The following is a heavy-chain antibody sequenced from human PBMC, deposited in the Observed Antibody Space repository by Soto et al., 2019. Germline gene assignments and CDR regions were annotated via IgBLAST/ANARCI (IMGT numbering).Heavy chain of an antibody. CDR2: IYYSGST. J-gene: IGHJ4*02. V-gene: IGHV4-31*03. CDR1: GGSISTGGYY. CDR3: ARGLSVTLFDN. D-gene: IGHD4-17*01. Sequence: QVQLQESGPGLVKPSQTLSLTCTVSGGSISTGGYYWTWIRQHPGKGLEWIGYIYYSGSTYYNPSLKRRVTISVDTSKNQFSLKLSSVTAADTTVSYCARGLSVTLFDNWGQGTLVTVSS.